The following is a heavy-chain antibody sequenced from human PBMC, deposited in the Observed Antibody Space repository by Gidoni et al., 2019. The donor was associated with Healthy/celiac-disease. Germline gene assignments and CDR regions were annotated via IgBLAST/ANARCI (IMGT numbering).Heavy chain of an antibody. CDR2: ISYDGSNK. CDR1: GFPFSSYG. CDR3: AKPRSRYYDSSGYLDY. J-gene: IGHJ4*02. D-gene: IGHD3-22*01. Sequence: QVQLVESGGGVVQPGRSLRLSCAASGFPFSSYGMHWVRQAPGKGLEWVAVISYDGSNKYYADSVKGRFTISRDNSKNTLYLQMNSLRAEDTAVYYCAKPRSRYYDSSGYLDYWGQGTLVTVSS. V-gene: IGHV3-30*18.